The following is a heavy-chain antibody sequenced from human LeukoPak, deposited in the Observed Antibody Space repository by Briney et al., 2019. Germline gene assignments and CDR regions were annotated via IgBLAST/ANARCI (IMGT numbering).Heavy chain of an antibody. CDR3: VRDILMTDPTSDGND. D-gene: IGHD2-21*02. V-gene: IGHV3-30*04. Sequence: GGSLRLSCAASGFTFTRYPMHWVRQAPGKGLDWVAGISDDGTDKNYADPVKGRFTISRDNSKNALYLQLNSLRADDTAVYYCVRDILMTDPTSDGNDWGLGTLVTVSS. CDR2: ISDDGTDK. J-gene: IGHJ4*02. CDR1: GFTFTRYP.